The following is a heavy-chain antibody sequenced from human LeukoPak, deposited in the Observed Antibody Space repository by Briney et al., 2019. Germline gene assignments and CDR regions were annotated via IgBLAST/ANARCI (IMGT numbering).Heavy chain of an antibody. V-gene: IGHV1-2*06. CDR2: INPNSGGT. J-gene: IGHJ6*02. D-gene: IGHD1-26*01. CDR3: AREWELLNYYYYYGMDV. CDR1: GYTFTGYH. Sequence: ASVKVSCKASGYTFTGYHMHWVRQAPGQGLEWMGRINPNSGGTNHAQKFQGRVTMTRDTSISTAYMELSRLRSDDAAVYYCAREWELLNYYYYYGMDVWGQGTTVTVSS.